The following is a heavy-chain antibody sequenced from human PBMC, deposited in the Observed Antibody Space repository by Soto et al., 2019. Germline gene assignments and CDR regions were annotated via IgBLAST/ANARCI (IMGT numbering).Heavy chain of an antibody. CDR2: MGSGGGT. D-gene: IGHD4-4*01. J-gene: IGHJ4*02. CDR1: GFILSSYG. V-gene: IGHV3-23*01. Sequence: EVQLLESGGGLVQPGGSLRLSCAASGFILSSYGMSWVRQAPGKGLEWVSAMGSGGGTFYADSVKGRFTISRDISKNTLFLQMKSLRDDDTAIYYCAKAAGALQGRGDDYWGQGTLVTVSS. CDR3: AKAAGALQGRGDDY.